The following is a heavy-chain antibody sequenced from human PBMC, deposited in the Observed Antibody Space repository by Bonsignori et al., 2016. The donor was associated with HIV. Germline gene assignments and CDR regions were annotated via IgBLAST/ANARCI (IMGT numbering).Heavy chain of an antibody. Sequence: WIRQPPGKGLEWVSYISSSGSTIYYADSVKGRFTISRDNAKNSLYLQMNSLRAEDTAVYYCARDHPSITIFGVVDYWGQGTLVTVSS. V-gene: IGHV3-48*03. J-gene: IGHJ4*02. D-gene: IGHD3-3*01. CDR3: ARDHPSITIFGVVDY. CDR2: ISSSGSTI.